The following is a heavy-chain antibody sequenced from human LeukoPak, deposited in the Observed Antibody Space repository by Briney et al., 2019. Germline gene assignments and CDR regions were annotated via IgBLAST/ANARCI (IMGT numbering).Heavy chain of an antibody. CDR3: ARLRELATLHDAFDI. V-gene: IGHV4-59*08. CDR2: IYYSGST. Sequence: PSETLSVTCTVSGGSISTYYWNWIRQPPGKGLEWIGYIYYSGSTNYNPSLKSRVTISVDTSKNQFSLKLSSVTAADTAVYYCARLRELATLHDAFDIWGQGTMVTVSS. D-gene: IGHD5-24*01. J-gene: IGHJ3*02. CDR1: GGSISTYY.